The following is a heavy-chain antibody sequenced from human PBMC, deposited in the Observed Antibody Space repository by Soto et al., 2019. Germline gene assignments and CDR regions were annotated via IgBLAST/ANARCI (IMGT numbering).Heavy chain of an antibody. CDR3: ARVRYNTVNILPRDY. CDR2: INPSGVST. D-gene: IGHD4-17*01. Sequence: QVQLVQSGAEVKKPGASVKVSCKASGYTFTSYYMHWVRQAPGQGLEWMGLINPSGVSTTYAQRFQGRVTMTRDTSTSTVYMELSSLRSEDTAVYYCARVRYNTVNILPRDYCGQGTLVTVSS. CDR1: GYTFTSYY. V-gene: IGHV1-46*01. J-gene: IGHJ4*02.